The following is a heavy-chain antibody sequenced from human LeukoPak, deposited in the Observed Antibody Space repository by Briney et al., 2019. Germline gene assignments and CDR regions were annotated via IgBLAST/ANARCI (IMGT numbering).Heavy chain of an antibody. CDR1: GFTFSSYW. D-gene: IGHD2-15*01. CDR3: ARVVVVTDTPISGMDV. J-gene: IGHJ6*02. CDR2: IKSDGRST. Sequence: GGSLRLSCAASGFTFSSYWMHWVRQAPGKGLVWVARIKSDGRSTSHADYVRGRFTISRDNAKNTLYLQMNSLRAEDTAVYYCARVVVVTDTPISGMDVWGQGTTVTVYS. V-gene: IGHV3-74*01.